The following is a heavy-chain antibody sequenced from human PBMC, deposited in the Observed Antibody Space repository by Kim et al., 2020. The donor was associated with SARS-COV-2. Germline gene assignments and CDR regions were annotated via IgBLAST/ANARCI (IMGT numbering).Heavy chain of an antibody. D-gene: IGHD5-18*01. J-gene: IGHJ4*02. Sequence: PSLKSRVTVSVDTSKTHFSLKLSSVTAADTAVYFCARRTRRYSYGYFDYWGQGTLVTVSS. CDR3: ARRTRRYSYGYFDY. V-gene: IGHV4-39*02.